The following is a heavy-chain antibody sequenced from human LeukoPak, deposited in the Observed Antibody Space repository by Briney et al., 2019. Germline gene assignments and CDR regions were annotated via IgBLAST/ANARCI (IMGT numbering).Heavy chain of an antibody. V-gene: IGHV4-39*01. CDR3: ATGGGIAVAHA. CDR2: TYYSGTT. J-gene: IGHJ4*02. D-gene: IGHD6-19*01. CDR1: GGSISSSGNY. Sequence: PSETLSLTCTVSGGSISSSGNYWVWIRQPPGKGLEWIASTYYSGTTYYNPSLKSRVTIFVDTSDKQFSLKLSSVTAADTAAYYCATGGGIAVAHAWGQGIVVTVSS.